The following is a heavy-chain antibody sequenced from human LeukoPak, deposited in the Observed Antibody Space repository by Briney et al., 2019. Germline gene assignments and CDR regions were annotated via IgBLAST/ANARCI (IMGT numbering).Heavy chain of an antibody. Sequence: GGSLRLSCAASGFTFSNYGMHWVRQAPGKGLEWVAVISYDGSNKYYTDSVKGRFTISRDNSKNTLYLQVNSLRAADTAVYYCAKVQEMDTILPPFHYWGHGTLVTVSS. CDR3: AKVQEMDTILPPFHY. D-gene: IGHD5-24*01. V-gene: IGHV3-30*18. CDR2: ISYDGSNK. CDR1: GFTFSNYG. J-gene: IGHJ4*01.